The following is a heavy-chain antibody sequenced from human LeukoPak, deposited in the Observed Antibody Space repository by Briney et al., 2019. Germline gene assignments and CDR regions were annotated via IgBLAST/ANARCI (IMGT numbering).Heavy chain of an antibody. J-gene: IGHJ5*02. CDR1: GDSINSYY. Sequence: SETLSLTCTVSGDSINSYYWSWIRQPPGKGLEWIGYIYYSGSTNYNPSLKSRVTISIDASKNQFSLKLSSATAADTAVYYCARFGTVVPAAYNWLDPWGQGTLVTVSS. CDR2: IYYSGST. CDR3: ARFGTVVPAAYNWLDP. V-gene: IGHV4-59*01. D-gene: IGHD2-2*01.